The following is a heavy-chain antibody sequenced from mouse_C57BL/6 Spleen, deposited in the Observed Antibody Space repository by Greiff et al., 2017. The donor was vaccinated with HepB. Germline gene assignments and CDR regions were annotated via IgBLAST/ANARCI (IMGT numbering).Heavy chain of an antibody. V-gene: IGHV5-17*01. D-gene: IGHD2-12*01. Sequence: EVKLMESGGGLVKPGGSLKLSCAASGFTFSDYGMHWVRQAPEKGLEWVAYISSGSSTIYYADTVKGRFTISRDNAKNTLFLQMTSLRSEDTAMYYCARTLSSSYDWFAYWGQGTLVTVSA. CDR2: ISSGSSTI. J-gene: IGHJ3*01. CDR3: ARTLSSSYDWFAY. CDR1: GFTFSDYG.